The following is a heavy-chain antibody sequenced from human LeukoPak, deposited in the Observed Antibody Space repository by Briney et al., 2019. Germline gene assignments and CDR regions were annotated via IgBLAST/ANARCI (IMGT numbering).Heavy chain of an antibody. CDR2: IYYSGST. CDR3: ARGRPPPQGSGFATSFDY. CDR1: GGSISSGGYY. Sequence: PSETLSLTCTVSGGSISSGGYYWSWIRQHPGKGLEWIGYIYYSGSTYYNPSLKSRVTISVDTSKNQFSLKLSSVTAADTAVYYCARGRPPPQGSGFATSFDYWGQGTLVTVSS. V-gene: IGHV4-31*03. J-gene: IGHJ4*02. D-gene: IGHD6-19*01.